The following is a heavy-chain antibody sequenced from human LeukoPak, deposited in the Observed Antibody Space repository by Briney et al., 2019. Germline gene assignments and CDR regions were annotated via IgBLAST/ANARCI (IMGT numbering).Heavy chain of an antibody. CDR2: IYTSGST. D-gene: IGHD6-13*01. V-gene: IGHV4-4*07. CDR1: GGSISSYY. Sequence: PSETLSLTCTVSGGSISSYYWSWIRQPAGKELEWIGRIYTSGSTNYNPSLKSRVTMSVDTSKNQFSLKLSSVTAADTAVYYCARVLQGAAAGIYYFDYWGQGTLVTVSS. J-gene: IGHJ4*02. CDR3: ARVLQGAAAGIYYFDY.